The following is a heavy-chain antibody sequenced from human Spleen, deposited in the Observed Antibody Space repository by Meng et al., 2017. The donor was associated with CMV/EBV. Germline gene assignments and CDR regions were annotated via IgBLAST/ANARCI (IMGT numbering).Heavy chain of an antibody. CDR1: GFTFNNYE. V-gene: IGHV3-48*03. CDR2: ISGSGNSI. D-gene: IGHD3-3*01. J-gene: IGHJ4*02. Sequence: GESLRLSCAASGFTFNNYEMNWVRQAPGKGLEWVSYISGSGNSIYYEDSVKGRFTIYRYNAKNSLYLQMITLRAEDTAVYYCAREYYDFWSGCYDCWGQGTLVTVSS. CDR3: AREYYDFWSGCYDC.